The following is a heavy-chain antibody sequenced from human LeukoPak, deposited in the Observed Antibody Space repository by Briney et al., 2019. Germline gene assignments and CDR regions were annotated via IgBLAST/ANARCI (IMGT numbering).Heavy chain of an antibody. J-gene: IGHJ4*02. CDR1: GFTFSSYA. Sequence: GGSLRLSCAASGFTFSSYAMSWVRQAPGKGLEWVSAISGSGGGTYYADSVKGRFTISRDNSKNTLYLQMNGLRADDTAVYYCAKDYSSSSPYYFDYWGQGTLVTVSS. D-gene: IGHD6-6*01. V-gene: IGHV3-23*01. CDR3: AKDYSSSSPYYFDY. CDR2: ISGSGGGT.